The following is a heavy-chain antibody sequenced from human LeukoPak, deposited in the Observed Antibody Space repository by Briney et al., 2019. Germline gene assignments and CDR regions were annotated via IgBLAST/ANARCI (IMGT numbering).Heavy chain of an antibody. CDR1: GFTLSSEA. V-gene: IGHV3-23*01. Sequence: PGGTLRLSCAASGFTLSSEAKKWVWQATGKGQEWGSLMIGKGGDRHYADSVKGRSTIARENSKKILYLQMKRLRGEETAVYLFATDLTPDGLYELDSCGQGPLVIVSS. CDR2: MIGKGGDR. J-gene: IGHJ4*02. D-gene: IGHD5/OR15-5a*01. CDR3: ATDLTPDGLYELDS.